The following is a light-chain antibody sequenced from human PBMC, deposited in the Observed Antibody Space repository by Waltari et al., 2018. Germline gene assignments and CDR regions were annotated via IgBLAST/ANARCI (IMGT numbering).Light chain of an antibody. V-gene: IGKV1-6*01. CDR2: AAS. CDR1: QNIYSK. J-gene: IGKJ3*01. Sequence: IQMTQSPSALSASVGDRVTISCRASQNIYSKLAWYQQKPGKAPKLLIYAASSLQSGIPSRFSGSGSGTDFTLTISSLQPEDSAAYYCQHYYDNPFTFGPGTKLDIK. CDR3: QHYYDNPFT.